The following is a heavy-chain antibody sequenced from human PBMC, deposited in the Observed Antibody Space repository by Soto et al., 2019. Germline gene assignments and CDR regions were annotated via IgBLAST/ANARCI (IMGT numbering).Heavy chain of an antibody. V-gene: IGHV1-69*13. CDR3: AKDSLAAAGTRGPSWFDP. D-gene: IGHD6-13*01. Sequence: SVKVSCKASGGTFNNHAINWVRQAPGQGLEWMGGIIPIFGTSNYAQKFQGRVTITADESTRTAYMELSSLRAEDTAVYYCAKDSLAAAGTRGPSWFDPWGQGTLVTVSS. J-gene: IGHJ5*02. CDR2: IIPIFGTS. CDR1: GGTFNNHA.